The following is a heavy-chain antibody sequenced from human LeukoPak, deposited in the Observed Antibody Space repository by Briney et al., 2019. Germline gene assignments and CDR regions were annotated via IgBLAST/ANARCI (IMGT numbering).Heavy chain of an antibody. D-gene: IGHD2-15*01. CDR2: IIPIFGTA. Sequence: ASVKVSCKASGGTFSSYAISWVRQAPGQGLEWMGGIIPIFGTANYAQKFQGRVTITADESTSTAYMELSSLRSEDTAVYYCARGVYCSGGSCFTNWFDPWGQGTLVTVSS. V-gene: IGHV1-69*13. CDR3: ARGVYCSGGSCFTNWFDP. J-gene: IGHJ5*02. CDR1: GGTFSSYA.